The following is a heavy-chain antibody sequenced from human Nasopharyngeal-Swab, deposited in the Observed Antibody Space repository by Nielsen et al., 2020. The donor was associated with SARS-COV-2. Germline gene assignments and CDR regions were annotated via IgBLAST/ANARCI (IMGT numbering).Heavy chain of an antibody. CDR2: MSYSGST. D-gene: IGHD1-26*01. CDR3: ARSLVGVSRHFDY. Sequence: SGPLSLPCTVSGHSISRNYSNWLRQPPGKGLEWIGYMSYSGSTNYNPSLNSRVTISLDTSKNQFSLRLSSVTSADTAVYYCARSLVGVSRHFDYWGQGALVTVSS. V-gene: IGHV4-59*01. J-gene: IGHJ4*02. CDR1: GHSISRNY.